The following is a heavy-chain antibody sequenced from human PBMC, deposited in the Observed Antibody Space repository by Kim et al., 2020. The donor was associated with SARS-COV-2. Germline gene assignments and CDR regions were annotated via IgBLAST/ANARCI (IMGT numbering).Heavy chain of an antibody. CDR1: GFTFSSYI. D-gene: IGHD2-21*01. V-gene: IGHV3-48*04. J-gene: IGHJ4*02. CDR2: ISSSSSTI. CDR3: ARGPYVRGGDQDY. Sequence: GGSLRLSCAASGFTFSSYIMNWVRQAPGKGLEWVSSISSSSSTIYYADSVKGRFTISRDNAKNSLYLQMNSLRADDTAVYYCARGPYVRGGDQDYWGQGTLVTVSS.